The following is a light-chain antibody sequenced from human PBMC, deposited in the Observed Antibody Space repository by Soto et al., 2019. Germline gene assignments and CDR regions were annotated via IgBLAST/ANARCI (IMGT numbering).Light chain of an antibody. CDR1: QLVVTDY. J-gene: IGKJ3*01. CDR3: HQYGTAPLT. CDR2: GAS. V-gene: IGKV3-20*01. Sequence: DIVLTQSPGTLSLSPGERATLSCRASQLVVTDYLHWYQQRRGQAPRLLIYGASSRATGIPDRFSGSGSGTDFTLTISRLEPEDFSVYYCHQYGTAPLTFGPGTKVDIK.